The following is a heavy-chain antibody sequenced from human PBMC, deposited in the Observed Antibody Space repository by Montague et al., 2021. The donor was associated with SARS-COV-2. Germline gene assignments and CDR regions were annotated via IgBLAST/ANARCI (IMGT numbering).Heavy chain of an antibody. CDR1: GDSMNNYY. CDR2: INYSWST. D-gene: IGHD6-13*01. V-gene: IGHV4-59*01. J-gene: IGHJ4*02. CDR3: ASAPIYRSSWYAYFDY. Sequence: SETLSLTCTVSGDSMNNYYWSWIRQPPGKGLEWIGYINYSWSTHYNPSLQSRVTLSKDSSKNQFSLRLTSVTAADTAMYFSASAPIYRSSWYAYFDYWGQGTLVTVSS.